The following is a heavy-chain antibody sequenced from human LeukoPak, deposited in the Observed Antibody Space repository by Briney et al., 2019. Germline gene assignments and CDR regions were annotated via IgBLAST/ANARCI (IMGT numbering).Heavy chain of an antibody. D-gene: IGHD3-9*01. CDR1: DDSITMYY. Sequence: SETLSLTCSVSDDSITMYYWTWIRQPPGKGLEWIGYVDHTGSTNFNPSLNGRVSISRDTTKNLFSLKLSSVTAADTAVYYCARVSLTGYAPISGYFDYWGQGTLVTVSS. J-gene: IGHJ4*02. CDR2: VDHTGST. V-gene: IGHV4-59*12. CDR3: ARVSLTGYAPISGYFDY.